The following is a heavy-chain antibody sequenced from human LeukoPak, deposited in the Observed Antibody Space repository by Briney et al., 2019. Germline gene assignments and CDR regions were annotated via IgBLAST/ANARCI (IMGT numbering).Heavy chain of an antibody. CDR3: SRMDV. J-gene: IGHJ6*02. Sequence: PGGSLRLSCAASGFTFSSYGMHWVRQAPGKGLEWVAVISYDGSNKYYADSVKGRFSISRDNSKNTLYLQMNSLRAEDTAVYYCSRMDVWGQGTTVTVSS. V-gene: IGHV3-30*03. CDR1: GFTFSSYG. CDR2: ISYDGSNK.